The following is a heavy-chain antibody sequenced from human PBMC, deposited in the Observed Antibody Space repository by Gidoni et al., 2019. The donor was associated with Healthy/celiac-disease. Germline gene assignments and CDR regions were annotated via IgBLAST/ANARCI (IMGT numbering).Heavy chain of an antibody. CDR2: IKQDGSEK. CDR3: ARDRSVIALDY. CDR1: GFTFSSYW. D-gene: IGHD2-21*01. J-gene: IGHJ4*02. V-gene: IGHV3-7*01. Sequence: EVQLVESGGGLVQPGGSLRLSCAASGFTFSSYWMSWVRQAPGKGLEWVDNIKQDGSEKYYVDSVKGRFTISRDNAKNSLYLQMNSLRAEDTAVYYCARDRSVIALDYWGQGTLVTVSS.